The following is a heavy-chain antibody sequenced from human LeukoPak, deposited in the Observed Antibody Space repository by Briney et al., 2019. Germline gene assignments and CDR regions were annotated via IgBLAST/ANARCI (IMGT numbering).Heavy chain of an antibody. CDR1: GGSFSGYY. J-gene: IGHJ4*02. CDR3: ARAVAAMVTDFDY. CDR2: INHSGST. D-gene: IGHD5-18*01. V-gene: IGHV4-34*01. Sequence: PSETLSLTCAVYGGSFSGYYWSWIRQPPGKGLEWIGEINHSGSTNYNPSLKSRVTISVDTSKNQFSLKLSSVTAADTAVYYCARAVAAMVTDFDYWGQGTLVTVSS.